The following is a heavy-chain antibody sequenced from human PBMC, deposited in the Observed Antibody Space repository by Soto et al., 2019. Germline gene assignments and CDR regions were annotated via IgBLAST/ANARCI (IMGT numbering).Heavy chain of an antibody. CDR2: ISNNGGST. CDR1: GFIFSDYA. D-gene: IGHD6-19*01. V-gene: IGHV3-64D*06. J-gene: IGHJ1*01. Sequence: GGSLRLSCSASGFIFSDYAMHWVRLTPGKGLEFVSAISNNGGSTNDAPSVWGRFTISRDNSKNTVYLEMSSLRVEDTAIYYCVKDPSRGGWYGFFLHWGQGTVVTVSS. CDR3: VKDPSRGGWYGFFLH.